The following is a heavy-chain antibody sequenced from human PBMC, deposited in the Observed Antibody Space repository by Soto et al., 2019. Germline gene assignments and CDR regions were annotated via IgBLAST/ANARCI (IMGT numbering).Heavy chain of an antibody. CDR3: ARDGGGDIVVVPAAMGYFDY. CDR1: GFTFSSYA. CDR2: ISYDGSNK. Sequence: GGSLRLSCAASGFTFSSYAMHWVRQAPGKGLEWVAVISYDGSNKYYADSVKGRFTISRDNSKNTLYLQVNSLRAEDTAVYYCARDGGGDIVVVPAAMGYFDYWGQGTLVTVSS. D-gene: IGHD2-2*01. J-gene: IGHJ4*02. V-gene: IGHV3-30*04.